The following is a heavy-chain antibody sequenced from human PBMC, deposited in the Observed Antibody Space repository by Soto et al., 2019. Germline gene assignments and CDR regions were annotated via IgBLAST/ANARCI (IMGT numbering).Heavy chain of an antibody. J-gene: IGHJ6*03. V-gene: IGHV4-59*02. CDR1: GDSVTSHY. D-gene: IGHD3-3*01. CDR3: ARTYYDFWSGSYYSYMNV. Sequence: SETLSLTCSFSGDSVTSHYLTWIRQSPEKGLEWIGYMHYTGFSHYNPSLKSRLTILVDTSKNQFTLQLTSVTVADTAVYYCARTYYDFWSGSYYSYMNVWGKGTTVTVSS. CDR2: MHYTGFS.